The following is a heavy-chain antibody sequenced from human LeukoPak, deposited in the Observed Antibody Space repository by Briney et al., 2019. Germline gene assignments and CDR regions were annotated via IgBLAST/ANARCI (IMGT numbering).Heavy chain of an antibody. Sequence: ASVKVSCKASGYTFSGYYMHWVRQAPGQGLEWMGWFNPNSGGTNYAQKFQGRVTMTRDTSISTAYMELSRLRSDDTAVYYCARGYPLSTTAAGTYFQHWGQGTLVTVFS. V-gene: IGHV1-2*02. CDR1: GYTFSGYY. J-gene: IGHJ1*01. CDR3: ARGYPLSTTAAGTYFQH. D-gene: IGHD6-13*01. CDR2: FNPNSGGT.